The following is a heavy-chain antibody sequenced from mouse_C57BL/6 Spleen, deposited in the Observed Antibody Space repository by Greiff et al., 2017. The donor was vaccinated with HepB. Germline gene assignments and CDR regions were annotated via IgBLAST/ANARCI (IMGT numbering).Heavy chain of an antibody. D-gene: IGHD5-5*01. Sequence: EVQLVESGGGLVKPGGSLKLSCAASGFTFSSYAMSWVRQTPEKRLEWVATISDGGSYTYYPDNVKGRFTISRDNAKNNLYLQMSHLKSEDTAMYYCARELPYFDYWGQGTTLTVSS. V-gene: IGHV5-4*01. CDR2: ISDGGSYT. CDR3: ARELPYFDY. CDR1: GFTFSSYA. J-gene: IGHJ2*01.